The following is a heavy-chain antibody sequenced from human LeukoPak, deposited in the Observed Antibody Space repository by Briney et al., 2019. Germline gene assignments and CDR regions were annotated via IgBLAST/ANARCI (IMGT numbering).Heavy chain of an antibody. D-gene: IGHD6-6*01. CDR1: GFTFSGYE. J-gene: IGHJ2*01. CDR2: VSTTGDIR. V-gene: IGHV3-48*03. CDR3: ARYSRWGRGNWYFDL. Sequence: GGSLRLSCAGSGFTFSGYEMNWVRQAPGKGLEWLSYVSTTGDIRHYADSVTGRFTISRDNAENALHLQMNSLRVEDTAIYYCARYSRWGRGNWYFDLWGRGTLVTVSS.